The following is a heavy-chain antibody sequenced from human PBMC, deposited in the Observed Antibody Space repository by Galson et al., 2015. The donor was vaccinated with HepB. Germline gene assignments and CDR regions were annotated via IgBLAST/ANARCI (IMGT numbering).Heavy chain of an antibody. Sequence: SLRLSCAASGFTFSSYNMNWVRQAPGKGLEWVSFISTSSLYIYYADSVKGRFTISRDNAKNSLYLQMNSLRAEDTAVYYCARDSGGTTTDNDAFHIWGQGAMVTVSS. CDR3: ARDSGGTTTDNDAFHI. V-gene: IGHV3-21*01. CDR1: GFTFSSYN. D-gene: IGHD2/OR15-2a*01. J-gene: IGHJ3*02. CDR2: ISTSSLYI.